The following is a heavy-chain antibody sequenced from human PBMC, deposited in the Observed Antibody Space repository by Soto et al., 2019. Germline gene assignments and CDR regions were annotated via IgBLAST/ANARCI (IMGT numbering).Heavy chain of an antibody. J-gene: IGHJ6*03. CDR1: GGSISSYY. CDR2: IYYSGST. V-gene: IGHV4-59*01. Sequence: QVQLQESGPGLVKPSETLSLTCTVSGGSISSYYWSWIRQPPGKGLERIGYIYYSGSTNYNPSLKSRVTISVDTSKNQFSLKLSSVTSADTAVYYCARGRVVAANYYYYMDVWGKGTTVTVSS. D-gene: IGHD2-15*01. CDR3: ARGRVVAANYYYYMDV.